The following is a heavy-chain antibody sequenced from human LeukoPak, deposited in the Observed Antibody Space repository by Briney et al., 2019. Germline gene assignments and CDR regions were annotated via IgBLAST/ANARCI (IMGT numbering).Heavy chain of an antibody. CDR1: GGSFSGYY. V-gene: IGHV4-34*01. Sequence: PSETLSLTCAVYGGSFSGYYWSWIRQPPGKGLEWTGEINHSGSTNYNPSLKSRVTISVDTSKNQFSLKLSSVTAADTAVYYCARDIVVVPAAIQYFDLWGRGTLVTVSS. J-gene: IGHJ2*01. CDR2: INHSGST. D-gene: IGHD2-2*02. CDR3: ARDIVVVPAAIQYFDL.